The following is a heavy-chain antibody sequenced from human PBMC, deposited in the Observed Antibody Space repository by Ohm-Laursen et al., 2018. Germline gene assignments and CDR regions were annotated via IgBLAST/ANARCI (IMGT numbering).Heavy chain of an antibody. CDR3: AHSLGHFDWLRGLGFFDV. Sequence: ATQTLTLTCTFSGFSLSTSGVGVGWIRQPPGKALEWLALIYWDDNKRYSPSLKSRLTITKDTSKNQVVLTMTNMDPVDTATYYCAHSLGHFDWLRGLGFFDVWGQGTTVTVSS. J-gene: IGHJ6*02. V-gene: IGHV2-5*02. D-gene: IGHD3-9*01. CDR1: GFSLSTSGVG. CDR2: IYWDDNK.